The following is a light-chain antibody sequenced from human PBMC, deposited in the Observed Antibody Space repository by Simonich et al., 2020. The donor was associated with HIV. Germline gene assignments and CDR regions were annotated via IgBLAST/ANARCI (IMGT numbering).Light chain of an antibody. CDR3: QQYDNWPLT. Sequence: EILMTQSPATLSVSPGERATLSCRASKSVSSNLAWYQQKPGQAPRLVIYGTSTRATGIPARFSGSGSGTEFTLTISSMQSEDFAVYYCQQYDNWPLTFGPGTKVDIK. CDR1: KSVSSN. V-gene: IGKV3-15*01. CDR2: GTS. J-gene: IGKJ3*01.